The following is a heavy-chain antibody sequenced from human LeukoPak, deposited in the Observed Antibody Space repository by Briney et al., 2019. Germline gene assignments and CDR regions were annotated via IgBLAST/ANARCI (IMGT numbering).Heavy chain of an antibody. J-gene: IGHJ2*01. V-gene: IGHV4-4*07. CDR1: GGSISGYY. CDR2: IYTSGST. CDR3: AREYRIVTPGDVVFYL. Sequence: TPSETLSLTCTVSGGSISGYYWSWIRQPAGKGLEWIGRIYTSGSTNYNPSLKSRVTMSVDTSKNQFSLRLSSVTAADTAVYYCAREYRIVTPGDVVFYLWGGVTL. D-gene: IGHD1-26*01.